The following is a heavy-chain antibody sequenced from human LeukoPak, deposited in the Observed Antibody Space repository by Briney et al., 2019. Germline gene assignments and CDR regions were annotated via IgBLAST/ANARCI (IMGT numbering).Heavy chain of an antibody. CDR2: IRSKAYGGTT. V-gene: IGHV3-49*03. CDR3: TSSSPPFDY. CDR1: GFTFGDYA. J-gene: IGHJ4*02. Sequence: GGSLRLSCTASGFTFGDYAMSWFRQAPGKGLGWVGFIRSKAYGGTTEYAASVKGGFTISRDDSKSIAYLQMNSLKTEDTAVYYCTSSSPPFDYWGQGTLVTVSS. D-gene: IGHD6-13*01.